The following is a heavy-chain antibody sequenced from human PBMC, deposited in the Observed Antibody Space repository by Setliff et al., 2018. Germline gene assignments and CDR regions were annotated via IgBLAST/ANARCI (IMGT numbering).Heavy chain of an antibody. D-gene: IGHD3-16*01. CDR1: GGSVSPYF. CDR2: VSFFGSA. J-gene: IGHJ4*02. V-gene: IGHV4-59*02. CDR3: ARRSEYPRRLGSFDY. Sequence: SETLSLTCTVSGGSVSPYFWSWIRQPPGKGLEWIGSVSFFGSAYYNPSLQSRGAISLDTSRNQFSLELSSVTAADTAVYYCARRSEYPRRLGSFDYWAQGTLVTVSS.